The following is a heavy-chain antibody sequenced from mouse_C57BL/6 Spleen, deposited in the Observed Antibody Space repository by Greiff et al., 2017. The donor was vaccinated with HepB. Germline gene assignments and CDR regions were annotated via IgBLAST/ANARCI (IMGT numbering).Heavy chain of an antibody. D-gene: IGHD2-1*01. J-gene: IGHJ2*01. Sequence: QVHVKQPGTELVKPGASVKLSCKASGYTFTSYWMHWVKQRPGQGLEWIGNINPSNGGTNYNEKFKSKATLTVDKSSSTAYMQLSSLTSEDSAVYYCAREGGNYWYYFDYWGQGTTLTVSS. CDR2: INPSNGGT. CDR3: AREGGNYWYYFDY. V-gene: IGHV1-53*01. CDR1: GYTFTSYW.